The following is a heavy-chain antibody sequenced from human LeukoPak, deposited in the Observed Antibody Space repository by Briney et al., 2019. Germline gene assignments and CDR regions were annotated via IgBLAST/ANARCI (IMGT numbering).Heavy chain of an antibody. CDR2: IYTSEST. J-gene: IGHJ6*02. CDR3: ARDGSAGTIFMDD. V-gene: IGHV4-39*07. Sequence: SETLSLTCTVSGGSIKYCILLGRDPRPPRGRALEWIGRIYTSESTIYNPSLKTRVTIPVDASKHQFSLNLSSVTAADAAVYHCARDGSAGTIFMDDWGQGTTVTVSS. CDR1: GGSIKYCIL. D-gene: IGHD3-9*01.